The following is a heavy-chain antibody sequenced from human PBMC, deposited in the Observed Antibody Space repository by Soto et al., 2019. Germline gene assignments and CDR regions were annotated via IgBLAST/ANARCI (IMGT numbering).Heavy chain of an antibody. J-gene: IGHJ4*02. CDR3: ASAYYYDSSGYSPGGY. CDR1: GLTFSSYW. CDR2: IKQDGSQK. Sequence: GGSLRLSCAASGLTFSSYWMGWVRQAPGKGLEWVANIKQDGSQKYYEDSVKGRFTISRDNAKNSLYLQMTSLRVEDTAVYYCASAYYYDSSGYSPGGYWGQGTLVTVSS. V-gene: IGHV3-7*01. D-gene: IGHD3-22*01.